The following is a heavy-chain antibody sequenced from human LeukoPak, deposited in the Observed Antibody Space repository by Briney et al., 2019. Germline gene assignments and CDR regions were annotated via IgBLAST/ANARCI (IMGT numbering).Heavy chain of an antibody. Sequence: SEPLSLTCAVSGYSISSGYYWGWIRQPPGKGLEWIGSIYHSGSTYYNPSLKSRVTISVDTSKNQFSLKLSSVTAADTAVYYCARVSDLWFGGFYYFDYWGQGTLVTVSS. CDR1: GYSISSGYY. J-gene: IGHJ4*02. CDR2: IYHSGST. D-gene: IGHD3-10*01. V-gene: IGHV4-38-2*01. CDR3: ARVSDLWFGGFYYFDY.